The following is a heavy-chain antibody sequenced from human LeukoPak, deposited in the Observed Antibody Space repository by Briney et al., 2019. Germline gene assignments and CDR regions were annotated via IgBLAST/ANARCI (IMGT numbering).Heavy chain of an antibody. CDR1: GFTFSSYP. CDR3: AKSSVSRPDY. J-gene: IGHJ4*02. D-gene: IGHD2-8*01. CDR2: ISGSGGST. V-gene: IGHV3-23*01. Sequence: GGSLRLSCATSGFTFSSYPMTWVRQAPGKGLEWVSAISGSGGSTYYADSVKGRFTISRDNSKNTLYLQMNSLRAEDTAVYYCAKSSVSRPDYWGQGTLVTVSS.